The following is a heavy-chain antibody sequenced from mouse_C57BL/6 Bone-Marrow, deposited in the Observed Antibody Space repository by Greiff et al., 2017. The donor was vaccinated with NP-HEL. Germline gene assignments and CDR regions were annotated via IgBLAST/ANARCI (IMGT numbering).Heavy chain of an antibody. D-gene: IGHD2-5*01. Sequence: VQLQQPGAELVKPGASVKMSCKASGYTFTSYWITWVKQRPGHGLEWIGDIYPGSGSTNYNEKFKSKATLTVDTSSSTAYMQLSSLTSEDSAVYYCAREEDSNYVGLFDYWGQGTTLTVSS. CDR2: IYPGSGST. J-gene: IGHJ2*01. CDR3: AREEDSNYVGLFDY. CDR1: GYTFTSYW. V-gene: IGHV1-55*01.